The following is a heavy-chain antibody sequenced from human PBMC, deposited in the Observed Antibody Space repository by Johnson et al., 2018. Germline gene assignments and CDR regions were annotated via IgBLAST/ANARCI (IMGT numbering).Heavy chain of an antibody. CDR3: AKDDHQQLGLPDFQH. Sequence: VQLVESGGGVVQPGRSLRLSCAASGFTFSSYGMHWVRQAPGNGLEWVAVISYDGSNKYYADSGKGQFTISRDNYKNTLYLQMNSRRAEDTAVYYCAKDDHQQLGLPDFQHWGQGTLVTVSS. CDR1: GFTFSSYG. D-gene: IGHD6-13*01. V-gene: IGHV3-30*18. CDR2: ISYDGSNK. J-gene: IGHJ1*01.